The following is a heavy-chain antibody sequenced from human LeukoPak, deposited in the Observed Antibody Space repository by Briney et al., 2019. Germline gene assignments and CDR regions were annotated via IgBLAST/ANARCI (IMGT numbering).Heavy chain of an antibody. CDR2: INSDGSST. V-gene: IGHV3-74*01. Sequence: GGSLRLSCAASGFTFSSYWMHWVRQAPGKGLVWVSRINSDGSSTSYADSVKGRFTISRDNAKNTLYLQMNSLRAEDTAVYYCATGGTTGSFDYWGQGTLVIVSS. CDR3: ATGGTTGSFDY. J-gene: IGHJ4*02. CDR1: GFTFSSYW. D-gene: IGHD1-1*01.